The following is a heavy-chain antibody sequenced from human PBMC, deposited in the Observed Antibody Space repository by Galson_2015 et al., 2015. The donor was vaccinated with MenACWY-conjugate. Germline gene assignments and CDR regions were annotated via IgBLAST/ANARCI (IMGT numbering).Heavy chain of an antibody. D-gene: IGHD6-13*01. J-gene: IGHJ4*02. CDR3: ARIAAAVTEHYFDY. V-gene: IGHV3-7*01. Sequence: SLRLSCAASGFTFSSYEMNWVRQAPGKGLERVANIKQGGSEKYYVDSVKGRIAISRDNAKSSLYLQMNSLRAEDTAVYYCARIAAAVTEHYFDYWGQGTLVTVSS. CDR2: IKQGGSEK. CDR1: GFTFSSYE.